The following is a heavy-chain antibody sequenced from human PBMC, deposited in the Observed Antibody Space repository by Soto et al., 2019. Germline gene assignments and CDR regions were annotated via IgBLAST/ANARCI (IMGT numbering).Heavy chain of an antibody. V-gene: IGHV1-2*02. D-gene: IGHD6-19*01. CDR1: GYTFSGFY. CDR2: INPNSGGT. J-gene: IGHJ4*02. CDR3: ASAAVTGTAGLDF. Sequence: ASVKVSCKASGYTFSGFYMHWVRQAPGQGLEWMGWINPNSGGTKSAEKFQGRVTMTRDTSISTTYMELSRLTSDDTAVYYCASAAVTGTAGLDFWGQGTQVTVSS.